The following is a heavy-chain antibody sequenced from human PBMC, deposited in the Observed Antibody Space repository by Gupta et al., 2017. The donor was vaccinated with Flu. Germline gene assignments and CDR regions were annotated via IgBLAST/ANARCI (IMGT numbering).Heavy chain of an antibody. J-gene: IGHJ5*02. V-gene: IGHV4-61*02. CDR2: IYTSGST. CDR1: GGSISSGSYY. Sequence: QVQLQESGPGLVKPSQTLSLTCTVSGGSISSGSYYWSWIRQPAGKGLEWIGRIYTSGSTNYNPSLKSRVTISVDTSKNQFSLKLSSVTAADTAVYYCARGRSYPRHNNWFDPWGQGTLVTVSS. CDR3: ARGRSYPRHNNWFDP.